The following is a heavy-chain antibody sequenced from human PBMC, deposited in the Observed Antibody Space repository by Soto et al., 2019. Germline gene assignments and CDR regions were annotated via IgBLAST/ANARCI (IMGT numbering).Heavy chain of an antibody. CDR1: GFTVSSNY. CDR3: ARESAYSSSPRSYYYYGMDV. J-gene: IGHJ6*02. D-gene: IGHD6-6*01. Sequence: TGGSLRLSCAASGFTVSSNYMSWVRQAPGKGLEWVSVIYSGGSTYYADSVKGRFTISRDNSKNTLYLQMNSLRAEDTAVYYCARESAYSSSPRSYYYYGMDVWGQGTTVTVSS. V-gene: IGHV3-53*01. CDR2: IYSGGST.